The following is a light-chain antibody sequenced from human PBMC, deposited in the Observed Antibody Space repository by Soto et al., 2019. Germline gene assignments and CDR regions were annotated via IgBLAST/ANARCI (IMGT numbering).Light chain of an antibody. V-gene: IGKV1-5*03. CDR1: ESIDSW. CDR3: QQYNSQWT. J-gene: IGKJ1*01. Sequence: GDRVTITCRASESIDSWLAWHQQKPGRAPKLLISKASSLESGVPSRFSGSGFGTEFTLTISSLQPDDFATYYCQQYNSQWTFGQGTKGDIK. CDR2: KAS.